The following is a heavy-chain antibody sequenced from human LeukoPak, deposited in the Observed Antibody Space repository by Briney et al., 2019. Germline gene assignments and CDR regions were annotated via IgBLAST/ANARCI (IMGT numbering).Heavy chain of an antibody. CDR1: GYTFTGYY. J-gene: IGHJ5*02. V-gene: IGHV1-18*04. CDR2: ISAYNGNT. CDR3: ARQLGGKLGYSSENWFDP. Sequence: ASVKVSCKASGYTFTGYYMHWVRQAPGQGLEWMGWISAYNGNTNYAQKLQGRVTMTTDTSTSTAYIELRSLRSDDTAVYYCARQLGGKLGYSSENWFDPWGQGTLVTVSS. D-gene: IGHD6-19*01.